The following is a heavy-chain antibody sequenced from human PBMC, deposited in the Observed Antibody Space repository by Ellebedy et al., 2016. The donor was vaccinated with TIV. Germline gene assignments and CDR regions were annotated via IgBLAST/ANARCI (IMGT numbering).Heavy chain of an antibody. Sequence: GESLKISCAASGFTFSSYAMFWVRQAPGKGLDWVSAINENGGGTYYADSVKGRFTISRDNSKNTLYLQMNSLRAEDTAVYYCAKGSIAFDYWGQGTLVTVSS. CDR3: AKGSIAFDY. CDR2: INENGGGT. V-gene: IGHV3-23*01. J-gene: IGHJ4*02. CDR1: GFTFSSYA. D-gene: IGHD6-6*01.